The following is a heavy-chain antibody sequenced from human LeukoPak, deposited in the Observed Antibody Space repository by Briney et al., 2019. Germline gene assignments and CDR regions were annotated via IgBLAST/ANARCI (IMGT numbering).Heavy chain of an antibody. D-gene: IGHD3-10*02. CDR2: ISSSGSTI. J-gene: IGHJ6*04. CDR1: GFTFSSYE. Sequence: GGSLRLSCAASGFTFSSYEMNWVRQAPGKGLEWVSYISSSGSTIYYADSVKGRFTISRDNAKNSLYLQMNSLRAEDTAVYYCAELGIAMFGGVWGKGTTVTISS. CDR3: AELGIAMFGGV. V-gene: IGHV3-48*03.